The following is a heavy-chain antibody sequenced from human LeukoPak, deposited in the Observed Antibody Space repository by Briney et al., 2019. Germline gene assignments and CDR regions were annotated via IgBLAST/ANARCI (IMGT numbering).Heavy chain of an antibody. J-gene: IGHJ4*02. D-gene: IGHD3-10*01. Sequence: GRSLRLSCEASGFTFSNYAMHWVRRAPGKGLEWVALISYDGSTKNYADSVKGRFTISRDNSKNTLSLQINSLRSEDTAVYYCAKDLHYYGPGSSPQYWGQGTLVTVSS. V-gene: IGHV3-30*18. CDR1: GFTFSNYA. CDR3: AKDLHYYGPGSSPQY. CDR2: ISYDGSTK.